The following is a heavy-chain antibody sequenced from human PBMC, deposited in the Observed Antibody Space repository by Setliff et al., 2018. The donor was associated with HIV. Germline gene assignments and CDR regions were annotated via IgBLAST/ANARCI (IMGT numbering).Heavy chain of an antibody. Sequence: SVKVSCKASGGTFINSAFNWVRQAPGQGLQWMGSIIPIFGTGNYAERFQGRLTITADESTSSAYMELSGLTSEDTAVYYCSTGRHYYDSSAYPANPFDAWGQGTKVTVSS. V-gene: IGHV1-69*13. J-gene: IGHJ3*01. CDR3: STGRHYYDSSAYPANPFDA. CDR1: GGTFINSA. D-gene: IGHD3-22*01. CDR2: IIPIFGTG.